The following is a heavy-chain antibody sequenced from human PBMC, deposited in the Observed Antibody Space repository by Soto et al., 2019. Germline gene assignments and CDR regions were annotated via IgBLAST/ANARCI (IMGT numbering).Heavy chain of an antibody. J-gene: IGHJ1*01. CDR2: IYWDDDK. CDR3: AHLTYYYDSSGYYSRAEYFQH. V-gene: IGHV2-5*02. Sequence: QITLKESGPTLVKPTQTLTLTCTFSGFSLSTSGVGVGWIRQPPGKALEWLALIYWDDDKRYSPSLKSRLTITKATSKNQVVLTMTNIDPVDTATYYCAHLTYYYDSSGYYSRAEYFQHWGQGTLVTVSS. D-gene: IGHD3-22*01. CDR1: GFSLSTSGVG.